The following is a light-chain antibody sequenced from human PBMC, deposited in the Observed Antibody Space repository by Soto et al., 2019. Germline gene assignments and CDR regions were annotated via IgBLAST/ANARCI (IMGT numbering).Light chain of an antibody. CDR1: QSVISNY. J-gene: IGKJ1*01. V-gene: IGKV3-20*01. CDR2: AAS. CDR3: QSYGSSLSWR. Sequence: EVVLTQSPGTVSLSPGERVTLSCRASQSVISNYLAWYQQRPGQAPRLLIYAASSRATGIPDRFSASGSGTDVTLSISRLEPEDFSGYYCQSYGSSLSWRFGQGTKVE.